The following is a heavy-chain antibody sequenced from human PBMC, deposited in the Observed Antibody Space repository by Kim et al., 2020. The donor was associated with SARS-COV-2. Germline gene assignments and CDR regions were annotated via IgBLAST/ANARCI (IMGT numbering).Heavy chain of an antibody. V-gene: IGHV4-61*01. CDR3: ARDYLFCSSTSCYHWFDP. CDR2: VYYSGST. J-gene: IGHJ5*02. CDR1: GGSVSSGSYY. D-gene: IGHD2-2*01. Sequence: SETLSLTCSVSGGSVSSGSYYWSWIRQPPGKGLEWIGYVYYSGSTNYNPSLKSRVTMSLDTSKNQFSLKLSSVTAADTAVYYCARDYLFCSSTSCYHWFDPWGQGTLVTVSS.